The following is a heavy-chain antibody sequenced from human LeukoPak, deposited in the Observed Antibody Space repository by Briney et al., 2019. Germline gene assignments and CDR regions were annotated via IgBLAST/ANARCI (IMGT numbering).Heavy chain of an antibody. CDR3: ARHPSDYSAEEY. J-gene: IGHJ4*02. Sequence: PSETLSLTCTVSGGSISSSSYYWSWIRQPPGKGLEWIGYIYYSGSTNYNPSLKSRVTISVDTSKNQFSLKLSSVTAADTAVYYCARHPSDYSAEEYWGQGTLVTVSS. CDR2: IYYSGST. CDR1: GGSISSSSYY. V-gene: IGHV4-61*05. D-gene: IGHD2-21*01.